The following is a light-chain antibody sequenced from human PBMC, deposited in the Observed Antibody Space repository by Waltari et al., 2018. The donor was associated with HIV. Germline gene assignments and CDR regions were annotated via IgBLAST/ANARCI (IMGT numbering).Light chain of an antibody. CDR3: GTWDSSLSAGV. Sequence: HPPSVSAAPGQKVTISCSGSSSNIGNNYVSWYQQLPGTAPKLLIYDNNKRPSGIPDRFSGSKSGTSATLGITGLQTGDEADYYCGTWDSSLSAGVFGGGTKLTVL. J-gene: IGLJ3*02. V-gene: IGLV1-51*01. CDR2: DNN. CDR1: SSNIGNNY.